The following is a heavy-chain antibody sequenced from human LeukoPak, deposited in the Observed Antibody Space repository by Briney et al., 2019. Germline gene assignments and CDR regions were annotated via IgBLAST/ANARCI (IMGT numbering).Heavy chain of an antibody. V-gene: IGHV5-51*01. CDR3: ARREDYDIYSDY. CDR2: IYPGDSDT. D-gene: IGHD3-9*01. J-gene: IGHJ4*02. CDR1: GYSFTSYW. Sequence: AGESLKISCKGSGYSFTSYWIGWVRQMPGKGVGWKGIIYPGDSDTRYSPSFQGQVTISADKSTSTAYLQWSSLKASDTAMYYCARREDYDIYSDYWGQGTLVTVSS.